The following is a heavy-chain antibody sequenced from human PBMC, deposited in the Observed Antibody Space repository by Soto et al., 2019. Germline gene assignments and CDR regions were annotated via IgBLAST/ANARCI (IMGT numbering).Heavy chain of an antibody. D-gene: IGHD4-17*01. CDR3: ARDDYGGNAADY. CDR1: GFPFNAYG. CDR2: IWYDGSEK. J-gene: IGHJ4*02. Sequence: QVQLVESGGGVVQPGRSLRLSCAASGFPFNAYGMHWVRQAPGKGLEWVAVIWYDGSEKYYADSVKGRFTISRDNSKNTLFLQMNGLRVDDTAVYYCARDDYGGNAADYWGQGTLVTVSS. V-gene: IGHV3-33*01.